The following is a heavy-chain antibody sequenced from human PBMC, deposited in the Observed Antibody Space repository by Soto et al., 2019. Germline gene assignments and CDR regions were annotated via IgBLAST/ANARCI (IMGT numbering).Heavy chain of an antibody. CDR3: ARPRTYNYDPSGYRYYYGMDV. CDR1: GGSLSNYA. J-gene: IGHJ6*02. Sequence: QVQLVQSGAEVKKPGSSVKVSCKASGGSLSNYATSWVRQAPGQGLEWMGGIIPIFGTANYAQKFQGRVTITADESTSTAYMELSSLRYEDTAVYYCARPRTYNYDPSGYRYYYGMDVWGQGTTVTVSS. CDR2: IIPIFGTA. V-gene: IGHV1-69*01. D-gene: IGHD3-22*01.